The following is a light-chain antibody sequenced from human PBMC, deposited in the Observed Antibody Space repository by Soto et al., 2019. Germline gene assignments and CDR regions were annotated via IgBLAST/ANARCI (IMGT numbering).Light chain of an antibody. CDR3: SSYTSSTTVV. J-gene: IGLJ2*01. CDR1: SSDVGGYNY. CDR2: DVS. Sequence: QSALTQPASVSGSPGQSITISCTGTSSDVGGYNYVSWYQQHPGKVPKLMIYDVSNRPSGASNRFSGSKSGNTASLTISGLQAEDEADYYCSSYTSSTTVVFGGGTKLTVL. V-gene: IGLV2-14*01.